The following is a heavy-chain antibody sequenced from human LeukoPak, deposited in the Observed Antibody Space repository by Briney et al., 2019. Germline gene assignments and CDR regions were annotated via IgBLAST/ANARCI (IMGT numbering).Heavy chain of an antibody. V-gene: IGHV3-30*02. CDR1: GFTFSSYG. J-gene: IGHJ4*02. Sequence: GGSLRLSCAASGFTFSSYGMHWVRQAPGKGLEWVAFIRYDGSNKYYADSVKGRFTISRDNSKNTLYLQMNSLRPEDTALYYCARDDPGSIDYWGQGTLVTVSS. CDR3: ARDDPGSIDY. CDR2: IRYDGSNK. D-gene: IGHD3-10*01.